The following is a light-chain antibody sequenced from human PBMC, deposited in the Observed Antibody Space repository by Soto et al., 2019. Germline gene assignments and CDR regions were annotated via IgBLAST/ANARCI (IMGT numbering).Light chain of an antibody. Sequence: QPVLTQPPSVSGAPGQRVTISCTGSSSNIGAGYDVHWYQQLPGTAPKLLIYGNSNRPSGVPDRFSGSKSGTSASLAVSGLQSEDEADYYCVAWDDSLSGYVFGTGTKLTVL. CDR1: SSNIGAGYD. CDR3: VAWDDSLSGYV. CDR2: GNS. J-gene: IGLJ1*01. V-gene: IGLV1-40*01.